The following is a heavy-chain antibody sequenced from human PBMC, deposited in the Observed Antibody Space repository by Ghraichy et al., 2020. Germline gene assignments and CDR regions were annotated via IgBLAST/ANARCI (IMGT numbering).Heavy chain of an antibody. CDR1: GGSISSYY. D-gene: IGHD3-16*01. CDR3: ARGAGGSPNHYGMDV. V-gene: IGHV4-59*01. CDR2: IYYSGST. J-gene: IGHJ6*02. Sequence: SETLSLTCTVSGGSISSYYWSWIRQPPGKGLEWIGYIYYSGSTNYNPSLKSRVTISVDTSKNQFSLKLSSVTAADTAVYYCARGAGGSPNHYGMDVWGQGTTVTVSS.